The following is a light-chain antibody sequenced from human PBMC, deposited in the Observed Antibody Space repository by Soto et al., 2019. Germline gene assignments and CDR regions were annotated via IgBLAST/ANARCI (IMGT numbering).Light chain of an antibody. CDR1: QSVSSY. V-gene: IGKV3-11*01. J-gene: IGKJ5*01. Sequence: EIVLTQSPATLSLSPGERATHSCRASQSVSSYLAWYQQKPGQAPRLLIYDASNRATGIPARFSGSGSGTDFTLTISSLEPEDFAVYYCQQRSHWPPITFGQGTRLEIK. CDR3: QQRSHWPPIT. CDR2: DAS.